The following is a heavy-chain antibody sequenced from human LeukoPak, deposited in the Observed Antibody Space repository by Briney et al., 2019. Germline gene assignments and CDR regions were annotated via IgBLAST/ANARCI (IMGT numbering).Heavy chain of an antibody. V-gene: IGHV5-51*01. J-gene: IGHJ4*02. Sequence: GESLKISCQGSGYNFKSHWIGWVRQGPGKGVEWMGIIWPSDSDTKYSPSFQGQVTFSADTSINTAYLQWSSLKASDTAMYYCARPVTSARGRDFHDWGQGTLVTVSS. CDR3: ARPVTSARGRDFHD. CDR2: IWPSDSDT. D-gene: IGHD3-16*01. CDR1: GYNFKSHW.